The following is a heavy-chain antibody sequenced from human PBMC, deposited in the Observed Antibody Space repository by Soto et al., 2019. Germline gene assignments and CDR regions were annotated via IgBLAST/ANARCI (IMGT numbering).Heavy chain of an antibody. V-gene: IGHV3-30-3*01. D-gene: IGHD3-3*01. Sequence: QVQLVQSGGGAVQPGSSLRLSCAASGLSFSSYTLHWVRQAPGKGLEWVAVISDDGSNEYYADSVKGRFTFSRDNSKNTVHLQLHSLRVEDTAVYYCARDTPNYDLWTSPHYFDYWGQGTLVTVSS. CDR2: ISDDGSNE. CDR1: GLSFSSYT. CDR3: ARDTPNYDLWTSPHYFDY. J-gene: IGHJ4*02.